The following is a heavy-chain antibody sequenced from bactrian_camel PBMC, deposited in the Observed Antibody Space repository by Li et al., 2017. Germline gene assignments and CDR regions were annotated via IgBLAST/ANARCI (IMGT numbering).Heavy chain of an antibody. Sequence: HVQLVESGGGSVEAGGSLRLSCAASGFTANSYCMGWFRQIPGKEREGVAHINTAGHNTYYGDSVEDRFTISFDNAKNTLYLQMNSLRPEDSAIYYCAAGYGRTVSVYDCEYDYCYLQYEYSIRGQGTQVTVS. J-gene: IGHJ4*01. CDR1: GFTANSYC. CDR2: INTAGHNT. CDR3: AAGYGRTVSVYDCEYDYCYLQYEYSI. V-gene: IGHV3S1*01. D-gene: IGHD3*01.